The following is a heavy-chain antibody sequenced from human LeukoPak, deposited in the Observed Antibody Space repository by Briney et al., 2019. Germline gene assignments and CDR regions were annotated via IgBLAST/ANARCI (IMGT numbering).Heavy chain of an antibody. V-gene: IGHV4-34*01. CDR1: GGSFSGYY. CDR3: ARGPDIVVVPAAKRDAFDI. J-gene: IGHJ3*02. Sequence: PSETLSLTCAVYGGSFSGYYWSWIRQPPGKGLEWIGEINHSGSTNYNPSLKSRVTISVDTSKNQFSLKLSSVTAADTAVYYCARGPDIVVVPAAKRDAFDIWGQGTMVTVPS. D-gene: IGHD2-2*01. CDR2: INHSGST.